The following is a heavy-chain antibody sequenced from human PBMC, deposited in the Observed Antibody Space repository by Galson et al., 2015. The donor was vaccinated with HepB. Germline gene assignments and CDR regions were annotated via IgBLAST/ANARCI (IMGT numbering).Heavy chain of an antibody. CDR3: ARDGSGSWGDY. D-gene: IGHD3-10*01. CDR2: INAYNGDT. Sequence: QSGAEVKKPGESLKISCKASGYTFTSYGINWVRQAPGQGLEWMGWINAYNGDTNFAQKFQDRVTMTTDTSTSTAYMELRSLRSDDTAVYFCARDGSGSWGDYWGQGTLVTVSS. V-gene: IGHV1-18*04. CDR1: GYTFTSYG. J-gene: IGHJ4*02.